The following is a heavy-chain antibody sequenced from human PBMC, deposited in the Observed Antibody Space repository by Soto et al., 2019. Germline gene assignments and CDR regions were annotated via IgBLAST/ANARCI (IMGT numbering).Heavy chain of an antibody. CDR3: AKDRYEQAFDI. CDR2: ISGSGGST. D-gene: IGHD3-16*02. Sequence: AETLSLTFTVSVCSISSGCDYWSWLRQHPGKGLEWVSAISGSGGSTYYADSVRGRFTISRDNSKNTLYLQMNSLRAEDTAVYYCAKDRYEQAFDIWGQGTMVNVSS. CDR1: VCSISSGCDY. J-gene: IGHJ3*02. V-gene: IGHV3-23*01.